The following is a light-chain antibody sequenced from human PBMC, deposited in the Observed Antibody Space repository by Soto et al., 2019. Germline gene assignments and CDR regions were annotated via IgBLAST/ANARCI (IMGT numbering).Light chain of an antibody. CDR2: EES. V-gene: IGKV1-9*01. CDR1: QAITNN. J-gene: IGKJ1*01. CDR3: QHYNNYSEA. Sequence: DIHLTQSPSSLSASVGDRVTITCRASQAITNNLAWYQQKPGNPPRLLIYEESTLHSGVPSRFSGRKVGTQFILTIDSLRPEDFATYYCQHYNNYSEAFGQGTKVELK.